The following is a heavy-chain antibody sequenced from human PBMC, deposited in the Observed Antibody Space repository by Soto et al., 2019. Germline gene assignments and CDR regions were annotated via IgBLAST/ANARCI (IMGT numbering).Heavy chain of an antibody. D-gene: IGHD3-10*01. Sequence: EVQLVESGGGLVQPGGSLRLSCAASGFTFSTYSMNWVRQAPGKGLEWVSYISSSSSAIYYADSVKGRLTISRDNAKNSLYLQMKSLRAEDTAVYYCARDPAVRDPGWFDPWGQGTLVTVSS. CDR3: ARDPAVRDPGWFDP. V-gene: IGHV3-48*01. CDR1: GFTFSTYS. CDR2: ISSSSSAI. J-gene: IGHJ5*02.